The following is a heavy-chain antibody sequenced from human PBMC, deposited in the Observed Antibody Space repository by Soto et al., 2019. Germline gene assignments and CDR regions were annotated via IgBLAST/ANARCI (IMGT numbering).Heavy chain of an antibody. CDR1: GGSFSSYY. CDR3: ARFGEMATADYGMDV. J-gene: IGHJ6*02. D-gene: IGHD3-16*01. CDR2: INHSGST. V-gene: IGHV4-34*01. Sequence: PSGTLSLTCAVYGGSFSSYYWSGIRQPPGKGLEWIGEINHSGSTNYNPSLKSRVTISVDTSKNQFSLKLSSVTAADTAVYYCARFGEMATADYGMDVWGQGTTVTVSS.